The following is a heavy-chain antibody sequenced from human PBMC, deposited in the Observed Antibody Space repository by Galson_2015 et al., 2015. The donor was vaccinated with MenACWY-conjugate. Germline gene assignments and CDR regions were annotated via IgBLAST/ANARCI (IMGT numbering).Heavy chain of an antibody. CDR2: IYHSGST. D-gene: IGHD3-16*01. J-gene: IGHJ3*01. Sequence: ETLSLTCAVSGGSISSSNWWSWVRQPPGKGLEWIGEIYHSGSTNYNPSLKSRVTISVDKSKNQFSLKLSSVTAADTSIYYCARHLRGSDPSGLGGFDLWGQGRMVTVSS. V-gene: IGHV4-4*02. CDR3: ARHLRGSDPSGLGGFDL. CDR1: GGSISSSNW.